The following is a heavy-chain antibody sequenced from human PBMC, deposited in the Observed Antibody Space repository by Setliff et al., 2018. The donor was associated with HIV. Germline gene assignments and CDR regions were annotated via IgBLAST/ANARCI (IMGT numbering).Heavy chain of an antibody. J-gene: IGHJ6*02. V-gene: IGHV1-18*01. Sequence: ASVKVSCKTSGYTFPTYGISWVRQAPGHGLEWMGWISPYNGHTKSAQTFQGRVTMTIDTSTNSAYMELRSLRSDDTAVYFCARLGSGWSDSYYYAMDVWGQGTTVTVSS. CDR1: GYTFPTYG. CDR2: ISPYNGHT. CDR3: ARLGSGWSDSYYYAMDV. D-gene: IGHD6-19*01.